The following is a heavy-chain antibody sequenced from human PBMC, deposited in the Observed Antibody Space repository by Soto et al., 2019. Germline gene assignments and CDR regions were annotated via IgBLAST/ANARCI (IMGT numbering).Heavy chain of an antibody. CDR1: GYTFTDYY. D-gene: IGHD4-17*01. J-gene: IGHJ6*02. CDR3: ATDLDYGDYPKLYQGGYGMDV. V-gene: IGHV1-69-2*01. Sequence: ASVKVSCKVSGYTFTDYYMHWVQQAPGKGLEWMGLVDPEDGETIYAEKFQGRVTITADTSTDTAYMELSSLRSEDTAVYYCATDLDYGDYPKLYQGGYGMDVWGQGTTVTVSS. CDR2: VDPEDGET.